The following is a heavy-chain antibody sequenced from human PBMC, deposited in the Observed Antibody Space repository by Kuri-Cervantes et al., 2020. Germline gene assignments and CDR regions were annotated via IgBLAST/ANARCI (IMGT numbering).Heavy chain of an antibody. V-gene: IGHV1-18*01. J-gene: IGHJ4*02. Sequence: ASVKVSCKASGYTFTSYGISWVRQAPGQGLEWMGWISAYNGNTNYAQKLQGRVTMTTDTSTSTAYMELRSLRSDDTAVYYCARGPITMARGVIITAYFDYWGQGTLVTVSS. CDR1: GYTFTSYG. CDR2: ISAYNGNT. D-gene: IGHD3-10*01. CDR3: ARGPITMARGVIITAYFDY.